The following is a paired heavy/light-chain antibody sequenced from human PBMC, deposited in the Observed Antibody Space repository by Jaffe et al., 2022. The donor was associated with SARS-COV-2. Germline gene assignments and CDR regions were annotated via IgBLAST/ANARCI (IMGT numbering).Light chain of an antibody. CDR1: QSVLYSSNNKNY. Sequence: DIVMTQSPDSLAVSLGERATINCKSSQSVLYSSNNKNYLAWYQQKPGQPPKLLIYWASTRESGVPDRFSGSGSGTDFTLTISSLQAEDVAVYYCQQYSSIPRTFGQGTKVEIK. V-gene: IGKV4-1*01. CDR2: WAS. J-gene: IGKJ1*01. CDR3: QQYSSIPRT.
Heavy chain of an antibody. CDR3: ARHLSEVAAADPLRY. V-gene: IGHV4-39*01. Sequence: QLQLQESGPGLVRPSETLSLTCTVSGGSISSSSYYWAWIRQPPGQGLQWIGSIYKSGTTYYNPSLKGRVAISVDTSKNQFSLKVTSVTAADTAVYYCARHLSEVAAADPLRYWGQGTLVTVSS. CDR1: GGSISSSSYY. D-gene: IGHD6-13*01. CDR2: IYKSGTT. J-gene: IGHJ4*02.